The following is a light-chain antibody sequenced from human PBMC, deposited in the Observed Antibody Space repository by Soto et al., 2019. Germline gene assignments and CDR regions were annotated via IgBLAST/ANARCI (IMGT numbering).Light chain of an antibody. Sequence: EIVLTQSPATLSLSPGQTATLSCRASQSISRYLAWYQQKPGQPPRLLIYDASIRATGIPARFRGGGSETDFSLTISSLASEDVPIYYGQQRGTWPRFTFGGRTEVEIK. V-gene: IGKV3-11*01. J-gene: IGKJ4*01. CDR3: QQRGTWPRFT. CDR1: QSISRY. CDR2: DAS.